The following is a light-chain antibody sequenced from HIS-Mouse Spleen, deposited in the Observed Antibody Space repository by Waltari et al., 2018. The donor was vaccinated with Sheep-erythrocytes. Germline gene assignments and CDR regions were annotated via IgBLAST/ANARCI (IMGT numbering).Light chain of an antibody. CDR3: CSYAGSYNHV. J-gene: IGLJ1*01. Sequence: QSVLTQPRSVSGSPGQSVTISCTETSSDVGGYNYVSWYQQHPGKAPKLMIYDVSKRPSGVPDRFSGSKSGNTASLTISGLQAEDEADYYCCSYAGSYNHVFATGTKVTVL. V-gene: IGLV2-11*01. CDR1: SSDVGGYNY. CDR2: DVS.